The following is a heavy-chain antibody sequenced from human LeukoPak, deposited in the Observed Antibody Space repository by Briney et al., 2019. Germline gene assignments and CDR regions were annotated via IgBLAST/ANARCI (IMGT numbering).Heavy chain of an antibody. J-gene: IGHJ3*02. CDR1: GGSISSYY. Sequence: SETLSLTCTVSGGSISSYYWSWIRQPPGKGLEWIGYIYYSGSTNYNPSLKSRVTISVDTSKNQFSLKLSSVTAADTAVYYCARVGRLGIAAAGRIAFDIWGQGTMVTVSS. CDR3: ARVGRLGIAAAGRIAFDI. V-gene: IGHV4-59*12. D-gene: IGHD6-13*01. CDR2: IYYSGST.